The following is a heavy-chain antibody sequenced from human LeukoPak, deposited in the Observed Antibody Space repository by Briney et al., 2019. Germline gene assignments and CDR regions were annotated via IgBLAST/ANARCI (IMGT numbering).Heavy chain of an antibody. Sequence: GSSVKVSCKASGGTFSSYAISWVRQAPGQGLEWMGRIIPILGIANYAQKFQGRVTITADKSTSTAYMELSSLRSEDTAVYYCARRQESIAVAAHYGMDVWGQGTTVTVSS. CDR1: GGTFSSYA. CDR2: IIPILGIA. J-gene: IGHJ6*02. CDR3: ARRQESIAVAAHYGMDV. V-gene: IGHV1-69*04. D-gene: IGHD6-19*01.